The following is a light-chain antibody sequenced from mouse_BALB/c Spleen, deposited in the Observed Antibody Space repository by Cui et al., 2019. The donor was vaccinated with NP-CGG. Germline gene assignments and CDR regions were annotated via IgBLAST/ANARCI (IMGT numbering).Light chain of an antibody. J-gene: IGLJ1*01. CDR3: ALWYSNHWV. V-gene: IGLV1*01. CDR2: GTN. CDR1: TGAVTTSNY. Sequence: QAVVSQESAHSSSTGEIVKRTCRSSTGAVTTSNYANWVQEKPDHLFTGPIGGTNNRPPGVPARFSGSLIGDKAALTITGAQTEDEAIYFCALWYSNHWVFGGGTKLTVL.